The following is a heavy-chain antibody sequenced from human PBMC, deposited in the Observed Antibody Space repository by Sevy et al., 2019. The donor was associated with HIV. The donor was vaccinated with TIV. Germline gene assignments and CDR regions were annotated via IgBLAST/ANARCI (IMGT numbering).Heavy chain of an antibody. V-gene: IGHV3-30-3*01. J-gene: IGHJ4*02. CDR3: ARVPSPYGDYFYDY. CDR1: GFTFSTYA. D-gene: IGHD4-17*01. Sequence: GGSLRLSCAASGFTFSTYAMHWVRQAPGKGLEWVAVISYDGSNKNYADSVKGRFTISRDNSKNTLYLQINSLRPEDTAVYYCARVPSPYGDYFYDYWGQGALVTVSS. CDR2: ISYDGSNK.